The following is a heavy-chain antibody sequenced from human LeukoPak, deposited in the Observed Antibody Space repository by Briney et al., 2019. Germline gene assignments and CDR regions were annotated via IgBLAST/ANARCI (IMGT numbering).Heavy chain of an antibody. Sequence: SETLSLTCTVSGGSISSYYWSWIRQPPGKGLEWIGYIYYSGSTNYNPSLKSRVTMSVDTSKNQFSLRLSSVTAADTAAYFCARENWRSKSIDFDSWGQGTLVTVSS. CDR1: GGSISSYY. V-gene: IGHV4-59*12. J-gene: IGHJ4*02. CDR3: ARENWRSKSIDFDS. D-gene: IGHD6-6*01. CDR2: IYYSGST.